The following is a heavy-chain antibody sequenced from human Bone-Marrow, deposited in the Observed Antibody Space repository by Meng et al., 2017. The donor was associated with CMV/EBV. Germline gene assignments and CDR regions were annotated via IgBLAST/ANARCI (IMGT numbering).Heavy chain of an antibody. CDR2: INPNSGGT. CDR3: ARVWGIAVAGTGY. CDR1: GYTFTNYV. J-gene: IGHJ4*02. V-gene: IGHV1-2*02. D-gene: IGHD6-19*01. Sequence: ASVKVSCKASGYTFTNYVISWVRQAPGQGLEWMGWINPNSGGTNYAQKFQGRVTMTRDTSISTAYMELSRLRSDDTAVYYCARVWGIAVAGTGYWGQGTLVTVSS.